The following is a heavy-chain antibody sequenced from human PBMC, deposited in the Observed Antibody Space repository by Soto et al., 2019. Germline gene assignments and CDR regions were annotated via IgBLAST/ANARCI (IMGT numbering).Heavy chain of an antibody. CDR1: GGSISSSSYY. J-gene: IGHJ2*01. D-gene: IGHD4-17*01. CDR2: IYYSGST. Sequence: QLQLQESGPGLVKPSETLSLTCTVSGGSISSSSYYWGWIRQPPGKGLEWIGSIYYSGSTYYNPSLKSRVTLSVDTSKNQFSLKLSSVTAADTAVYYCASPTGNYGDYWYFDLWGRGTLVTVSS. CDR3: ASPTGNYGDYWYFDL. V-gene: IGHV4-39*01.